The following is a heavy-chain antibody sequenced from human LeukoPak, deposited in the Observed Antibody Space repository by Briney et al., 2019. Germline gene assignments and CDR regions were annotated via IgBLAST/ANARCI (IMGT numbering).Heavy chain of an antibody. J-gene: IGHJ4*02. CDR2: ISGSGGST. Sequence: PGGSLRLSCAASGFTFSSYAMSWVRQAPGKGLEWVSGISGSGGSTYYADSVKGRFTISRDNSKNTLYLQMNSLRAEDTAVYYCARDQGWAYYGSGSYFYFDYWGQGTLVTVSS. CDR3: ARDQGWAYYGSGSYFYFDY. D-gene: IGHD3-10*01. V-gene: IGHV3-23*01. CDR1: GFTFSSYA.